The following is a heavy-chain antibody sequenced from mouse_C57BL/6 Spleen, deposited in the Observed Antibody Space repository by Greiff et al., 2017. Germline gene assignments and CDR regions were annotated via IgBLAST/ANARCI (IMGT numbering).Heavy chain of an antibody. Sequence: QVQLQQPGAELVRPGSSVKLSCKASGYTFTSYWMDWVKQRPGQGLEWIGNIYPSDSETHYNQKFKDKATLTVDKSSSTAYMQLSSLTSEDSAVYYCAVLGRGWYFDVWGTGTTVTVSS. CDR1: GYTFTSYW. V-gene: IGHV1-61*01. D-gene: IGHD4-1*01. CDR2: IYPSDSET. J-gene: IGHJ1*03. CDR3: AVLGRGWYFDV.